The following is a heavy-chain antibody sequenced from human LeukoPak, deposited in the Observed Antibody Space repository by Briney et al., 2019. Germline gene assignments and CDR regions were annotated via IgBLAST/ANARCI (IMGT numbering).Heavy chain of an antibody. J-gene: IGHJ4*02. CDR2: INPNSGGT. Sequence: ASVKVSCKASGYTFTGYYMHWVRQAPGQGLEWMGRINPNSGGTNYAQKFQGRVTMTRDTSISTAYMELSRLRSDDTAVYYCARDFDQYSGRFGGFGHDFWGQGTLVTVSS. CDR3: ARDFDQYSGRFGGFGHDF. V-gene: IGHV1-2*06. D-gene: IGHD1-26*01. CDR1: GYTFTGYY.